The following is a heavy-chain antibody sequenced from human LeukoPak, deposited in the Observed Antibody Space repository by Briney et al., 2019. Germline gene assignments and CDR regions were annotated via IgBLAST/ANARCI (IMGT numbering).Heavy chain of an antibody. CDR2: MNPNSGNT. Sequence: ASVKVSCKASGYTFTSYDINWVRQATGQGLEWMGWMNPNSGNTGYAQKFQGRVTMTRNTSISTAYMELSSLRSEDTAVYYCARDGNYDFWSGYYYYYGMDVWSQGTTVTVSS. CDR3: ARDGNYDFWSGYYYYYGMDV. CDR1: GYTFTSYD. J-gene: IGHJ6*02. V-gene: IGHV1-8*01. D-gene: IGHD3-3*01.